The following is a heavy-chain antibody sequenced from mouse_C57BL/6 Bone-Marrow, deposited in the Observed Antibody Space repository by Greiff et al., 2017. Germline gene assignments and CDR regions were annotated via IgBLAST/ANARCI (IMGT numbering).Heavy chain of an antibody. J-gene: IGHJ4*01. CDR1: GYTFTDYN. CDR3: ARNRDSSGYCAMDY. D-gene: IGHD3-2*02. Sequence: EVQLQQSGPELVKPGASVKIPCKASGYTFTDYNMDWVKQSHGKSLEWIGDINPSNGGTIYNQKFKGKATLTVDKSSSTAYMELRSLTSEDTAVYYCARNRDSSGYCAMDYWGQGTSVTVSS. V-gene: IGHV1-18*01. CDR2: INPSNGGT.